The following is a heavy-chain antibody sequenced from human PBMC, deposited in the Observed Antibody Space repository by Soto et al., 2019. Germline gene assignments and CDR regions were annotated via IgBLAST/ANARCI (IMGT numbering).Heavy chain of an antibody. J-gene: IGHJ3*01. CDR1: GLTFSNYA. D-gene: IGHD6-19*01. CDR2: ISGSGGSA. CDR3: VKEGSGWYSRGSFDF. Sequence: EVQLLESGGDLVQPGGSLRLSCAASGLTFSNYAMNWVRQAPGKGLEWVSVISGSGGSASYADSVKGRFTISRDNSKNTIYLQMNSLRDEDTATYYCVKEGSGWYSRGSFDFWGRGTMVTVSS. V-gene: IGHV3-23*01.